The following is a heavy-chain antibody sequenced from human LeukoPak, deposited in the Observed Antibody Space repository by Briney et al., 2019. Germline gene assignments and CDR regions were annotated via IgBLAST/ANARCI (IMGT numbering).Heavy chain of an antibody. Sequence: APVKVSCKASGYTFTTYGISCGRHAPGHRLEWMGWVSAYNGNTNYAQKLQGRVTMTTDTSTSTAYIELRSLRSDDTAVYCCARGSSWYVWYFDLWGRGTLVTVSS. CDR1: GYTFTTYG. CDR2: VSAYNGNT. J-gene: IGHJ2*01. V-gene: IGHV1-18*01. D-gene: IGHD6-13*01. CDR3: ARGSSWYVWYFDL.